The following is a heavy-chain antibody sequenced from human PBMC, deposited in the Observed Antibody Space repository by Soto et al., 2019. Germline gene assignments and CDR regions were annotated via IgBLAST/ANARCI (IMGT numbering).Heavy chain of an antibody. D-gene: IGHD2-15*01. Sequence: QVQLVESGGGVVQPGRSLRLSCAASGFTFSSYAMHWVRQAPGKGLEWVAVISYDGNREYYADSVKGRFTISRDNSKNTLYPQMNSLTAEDTAVYYCARLPRSGADHYWGQGTLVTVSS. V-gene: IGHV3-30-3*01. J-gene: IGHJ4*02. CDR3: ARLPRSGADHY. CDR1: GFTFSSYA. CDR2: ISYDGNRE.